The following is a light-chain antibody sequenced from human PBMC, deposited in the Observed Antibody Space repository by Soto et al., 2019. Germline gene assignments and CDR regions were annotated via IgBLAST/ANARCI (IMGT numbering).Light chain of an antibody. CDR3: SSDAGSVV. V-gene: IGLV2-8*01. J-gene: IGLJ2*01. Sequence: QSVLTQPPSASGSPGQSVTISCTGTSSDVGGYNYVSWYQQHPGKAPKLMIYEVSKRPSGVPDRFSGSKSGNTASLTVSGLRAEDEADYYCSSDAGSVVFGGGTKVTVL. CDR2: EVS. CDR1: SSDVGGYNY.